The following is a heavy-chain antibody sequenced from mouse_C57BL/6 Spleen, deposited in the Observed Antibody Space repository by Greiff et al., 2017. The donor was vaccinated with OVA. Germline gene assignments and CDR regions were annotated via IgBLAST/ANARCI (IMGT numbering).Heavy chain of an antibody. Sequence: VKLQESGPGLVQPSQSLSITCTVSGFSLTSYGVHWVRQSPGKGLEWLGVIWSGGSTDYNAAFISRLSISTDNSKSQVFFKMNSLQADDTAIYYCARGVDDGYSGWFAYWGQGTLVTVSA. J-gene: IGHJ3*01. CDR2: IWSGGST. V-gene: IGHV2-2*01. CDR1: GFSLTSYG. D-gene: IGHD2-3*01. CDR3: ARGVDDGYSGWFAY.